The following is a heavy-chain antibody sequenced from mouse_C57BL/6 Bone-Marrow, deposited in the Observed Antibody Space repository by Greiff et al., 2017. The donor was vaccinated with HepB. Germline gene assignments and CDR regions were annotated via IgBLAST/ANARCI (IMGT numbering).Heavy chain of an antibody. Sequence: QVQLKESGAELVRPGTSVKVSCKASGYAFTNYLIEWVKQRPGQGLEWIGVINPGSGGTNYNEKFKGKATLTADKSSSTAYMQLSSLTSEDSAVYFCARGGRRNFDYWGQGTTLTVSS. CDR1: GYAFTNYL. CDR2: INPGSGGT. V-gene: IGHV1-54*01. CDR3: ARGGRRNFDY. J-gene: IGHJ2*01.